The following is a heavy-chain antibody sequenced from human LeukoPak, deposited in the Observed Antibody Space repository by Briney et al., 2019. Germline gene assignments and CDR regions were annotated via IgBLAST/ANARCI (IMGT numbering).Heavy chain of an antibody. CDR2: INPNSGGT. J-gene: IGHJ4*02. CDR1: GYTFTGYY. V-gene: IGHV1-2*02. D-gene: IGHD3-22*01. Sequence: ASVKVSCKASGYTFTGYYMHWVRQAPGQGLEWMGWINPNSGGTNYAQKFQGRVTMTRDTSISTAYMELSRLRSDDTAVYYCARDLGDSSGYLDWGQGTLVTVSS. CDR3: ARDLGDSSGYLD.